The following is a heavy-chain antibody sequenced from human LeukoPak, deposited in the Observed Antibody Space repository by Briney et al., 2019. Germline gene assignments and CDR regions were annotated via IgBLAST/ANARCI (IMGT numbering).Heavy chain of an antibody. D-gene: IGHD5-24*01. Sequence: PGGSLRLSCAASGITVSSNYMSWVRQAPGKGLEWVSVIYSGGSTYYADSVKGRFTISRDNSKNTPYLQMNSLRAEDTAVYYCAKEDGRDGYNMMGSFDIWGQGTMVTVSS. J-gene: IGHJ3*02. CDR3: AKEDGRDGYNMMGSFDI. V-gene: IGHV3-66*01. CDR1: GITVSSNY. CDR2: IYSGGST.